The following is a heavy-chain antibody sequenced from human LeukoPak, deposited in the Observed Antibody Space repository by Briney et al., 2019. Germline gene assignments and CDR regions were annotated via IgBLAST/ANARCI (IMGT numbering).Heavy chain of an antibody. CDR1: GYTFIDYY. CDR3: ARDDNSGYYSGP. J-gene: IGHJ5*02. CDR2: INPSSGGT. V-gene: IGHV1-2*06. D-gene: IGHD3-22*01. Sequence: ASVKVSCTASGYTFIDYYIHWVRPAPGQGLEWMGRINPSSGGTNYAQKFQGRVTMTRDTPISTAYMELSRLRSDDTAVYYCARDDNSGYYSGPWGQGTLVTVSS.